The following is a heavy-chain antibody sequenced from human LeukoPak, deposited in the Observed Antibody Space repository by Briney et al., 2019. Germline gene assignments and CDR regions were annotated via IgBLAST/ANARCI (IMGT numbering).Heavy chain of an antibody. CDR2: IIPIFGTA. J-gene: IGHJ5*02. CDR1: GGTFSSYA. V-gene: IGHV1-69*05. Sequence: GASVKVSCKASGGTFSSYAISWVRQAPGQGLGWMGGIIPIFGTANYAQKFQGRVTITTDESTSTAYMELSSLRSEDTAVYYCAREARQAYCGGDCPNWFDPWGQGTLVTVSS. D-gene: IGHD2-21*02. CDR3: AREARQAYCGGDCPNWFDP.